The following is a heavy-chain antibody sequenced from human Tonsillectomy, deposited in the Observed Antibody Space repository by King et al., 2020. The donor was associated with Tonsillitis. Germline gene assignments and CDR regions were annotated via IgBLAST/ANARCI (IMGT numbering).Heavy chain of an antibody. J-gene: IGHJ1*01. Sequence: VQLVESGGGVVQPGGSLRLSCAASGFTFSSYGMHWVRQAPGKGLEWVAFIRFDGNNKYYANSVKGRFTISRDNSKNTLYLQMNSLRTEDTAVYYCAKDDGGNPGSYFQHWGQGTLVTVSS. V-gene: IGHV3-30*02. CDR1: GFTFSSYG. CDR3: AKDDGGNPGSYFQH. CDR2: IRFDGNNK. D-gene: IGHD4-23*01.